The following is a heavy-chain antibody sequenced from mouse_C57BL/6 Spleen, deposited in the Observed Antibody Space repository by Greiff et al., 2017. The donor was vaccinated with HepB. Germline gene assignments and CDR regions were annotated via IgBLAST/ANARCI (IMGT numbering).Heavy chain of an antibody. J-gene: IGHJ2*01. CDR2: IYPRSGNT. CDR3: AREKTAQATGGFDY. CDR1: GYTFTSYG. D-gene: IGHD3-2*02. Sequence: QVQLKQSGAELARPGASVKLSCKASGYTFTSYGISWVKQRTGQGLEWIGEIYPRSGNTYYNEKFKGKATLTADKSSSTAYMELRSLTSEDSAVYFCAREKTAQATGGFDYWGQGTTLTVSS. V-gene: IGHV1-81*01.